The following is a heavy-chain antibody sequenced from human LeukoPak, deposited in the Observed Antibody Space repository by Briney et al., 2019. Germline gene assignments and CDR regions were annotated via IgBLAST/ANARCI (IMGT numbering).Heavy chain of an antibody. V-gene: IGHV3-30-3*01. J-gene: IGHJ4*02. CDR2: ISYDGSNK. Sequence: PGGSLRLSCAASGFTFSSYAMHWVRQTPGKGLEWVAVISYDGSNKYYADSVKGRFTISRDNSKNTLYLQANSLRAEDTAVYYCAKGGKWDVTPFDYWGQGTLVTVSS. D-gene: IGHD1-26*01. CDR1: GFTFSSYA. CDR3: AKGGKWDVTPFDY.